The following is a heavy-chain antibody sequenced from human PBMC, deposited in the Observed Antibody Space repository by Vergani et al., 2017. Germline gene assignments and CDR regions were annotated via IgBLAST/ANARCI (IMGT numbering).Heavy chain of an antibody. CDR3: ARSYSSSSFDY. J-gene: IGHJ4*02. Sequence: QVQLQESGPGLVKPSETLSLTCTVSGGSISSSSYYWGWIRQPPGKELEWIGSIYYSGSTYYNPSLKSRVTISVDTSKSQSTLKLSSVTAADTAVYYCARSYSSSSFDYWSQGTLVTVSS. V-gene: IGHV4-39*01. D-gene: IGHD6-13*01. CDR2: IYYSGST. CDR1: GGSISSSSYY.